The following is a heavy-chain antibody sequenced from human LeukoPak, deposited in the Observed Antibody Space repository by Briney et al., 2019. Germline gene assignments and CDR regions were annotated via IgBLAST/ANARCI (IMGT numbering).Heavy chain of an antibody. Sequence: ASVKVSCKVSGYTLTELSMHWVRQAPGQGLEWMGIINPSGGSTSYAQKFQGRVTMTRDMSTSTVYMELSSLRSEDTAVYYCARDQARRDGYNPPYYYMDVWGKGTTVTVSS. D-gene: IGHD5-24*01. CDR1: GYTLTELS. J-gene: IGHJ6*03. V-gene: IGHV1-46*01. CDR3: ARDQARRDGYNPPYYYMDV. CDR2: INPSGGST.